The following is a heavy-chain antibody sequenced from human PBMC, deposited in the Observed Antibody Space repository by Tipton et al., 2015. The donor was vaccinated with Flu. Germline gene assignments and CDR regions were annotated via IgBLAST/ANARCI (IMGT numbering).Heavy chain of an antibody. D-gene: IGHD6-13*01. CDR3: AIDDFGSSWYGY. J-gene: IGHJ4*02. CDR2: IYYSGST. CDR1: GGSISSSAYY. Sequence: TLSLTCTVSGGSISSSAYYWGWIRQTPGKGLEWIGHIYYSGSTFYNPSLKSRVTISLDKSTNQFSLRLSSVTAADTAIYYCAIDDFGSSWYGYWGQGSLVTVSS. V-gene: IGHV4-39*07.